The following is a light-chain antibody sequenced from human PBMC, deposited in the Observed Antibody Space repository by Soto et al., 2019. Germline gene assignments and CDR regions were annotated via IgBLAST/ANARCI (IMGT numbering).Light chain of an antibody. CDR3: SSYTTPNTYV. V-gene: IGLV2-14*01. CDR1: SSDVGGYNY. J-gene: IGLJ1*01. Sequence: QSALTQPASVSGSPGQSITISCTGTSSDVGGYNYVSWYQQHPGKAPKLMIYEVSNRPSGVSNRFSGSKSGNTASLTISGLPAEDEADYYCSSYTTPNTYVFGTGTKVTVL. CDR2: EVS.